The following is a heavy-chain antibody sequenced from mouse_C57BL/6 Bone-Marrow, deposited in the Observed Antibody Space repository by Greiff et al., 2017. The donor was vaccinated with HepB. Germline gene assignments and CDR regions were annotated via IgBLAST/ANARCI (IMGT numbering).Heavy chain of an antibody. Sequence: EVQLQQSGPELVKPGASVKISCKASGYTFTDYYMNWVKQSHGKSLEWIGDINPNNGGTSYNQKFKGKATLTVDKSSSTAYMELRSLTSEDSAVYYCARGRWLLGDFDYWGQGTTLTVSS. D-gene: IGHD2-3*01. CDR2: INPNNGGT. CDR3: ARGRWLLGDFDY. J-gene: IGHJ2*01. V-gene: IGHV1-26*01. CDR1: GYTFTDYY.